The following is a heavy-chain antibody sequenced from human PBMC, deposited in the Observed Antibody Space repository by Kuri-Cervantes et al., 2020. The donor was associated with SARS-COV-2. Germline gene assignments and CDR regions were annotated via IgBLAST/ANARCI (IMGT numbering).Heavy chain of an antibody. CDR3: ARRGYFDY. CDR1: GFTFSSYN. CDR2: ISSSSSTI. Sequence: GGSLRLSCAASGFTFSSYNMNWVRQAPGKGLEWVSYISSSSSTIYYADSVKGRFTISRDNAKSSLYLQMNSLRADDTAVYYCARRGYFDYWGQGALVTVSS. J-gene: IGHJ4*02. V-gene: IGHV3-48*01.